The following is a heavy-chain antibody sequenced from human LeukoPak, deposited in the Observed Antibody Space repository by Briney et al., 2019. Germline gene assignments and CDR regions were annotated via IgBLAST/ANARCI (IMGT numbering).Heavy chain of an antibody. Sequence: SETLSLTCTVSGGSISSGNYYWNWIRQPAGKRLEWIGRIWADGAPTYRPSLKSRVTISVDTSKNQFSLRLSSVTAADTAVYYCARGRDSRGYQFMGFDSWGQGTLVTVSS. CDR1: GGSISSGNYY. CDR3: ARGRDSRGYQFMGFDS. CDR2: IWADGAP. J-gene: IGHJ4*02. D-gene: IGHD3-22*01. V-gene: IGHV4-61*02.